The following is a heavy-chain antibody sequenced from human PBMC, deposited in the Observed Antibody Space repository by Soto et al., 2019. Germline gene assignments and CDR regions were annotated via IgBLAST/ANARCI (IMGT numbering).Heavy chain of an antibody. CDR2: IWYDGSNK. CDR3: ARDQGSSGWYSSNGAFDY. CDR1: GFTFSSYG. Sequence: QVQLVESGGGVVQPGRSLRLSCAASGFTFSSYGMHWVRQAPGKGLEWVAVIWYDGSNKYYADSVKGRFTISRDNSKNTLYLQLNSQRAADTGLYYGARDQGSSGWYSSNGAFDYWGQGTLVTVSS. J-gene: IGHJ4*02. V-gene: IGHV3-33*01. D-gene: IGHD6-19*01.